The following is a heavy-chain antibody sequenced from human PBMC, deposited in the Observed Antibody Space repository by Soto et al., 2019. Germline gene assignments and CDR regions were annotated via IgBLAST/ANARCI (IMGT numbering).Heavy chain of an antibody. Sequence: QVQLEQSRAEVKKPGSSVKVSCKASGGTLSDHGVAWLRQAPGQGLEWMGGTIPVFNTAKYAQKFQGRVTVTADKFTNIAYKELSNLRSEDTAFYFCARGVYGSGNYYTGPSAFDIWGRGTMVIVSS. V-gene: IGHV1-69*06. J-gene: IGHJ3*02. D-gene: IGHD3-10*01. CDR2: TIPVFNTA. CDR1: GGTLSDHG. CDR3: ARGVYGSGNYYTGPSAFDI.